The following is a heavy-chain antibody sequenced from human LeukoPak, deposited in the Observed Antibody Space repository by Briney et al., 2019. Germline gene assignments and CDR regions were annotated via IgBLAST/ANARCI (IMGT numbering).Heavy chain of an antibody. D-gene: IGHD3-3*01. CDR1: GGSISSSNW. Sequence: PSETLSLTCAVSGGSISSSNWWTWVRQSPGKGLEWIGEIYHSGSTDYNPSLKSRVTISVDTSKNQFSLKLSSVTAADTAVYYCARVGRPLESLWSGRRYYYYYYVDVWGKGTTVTVSS. CDR2: IYHSGST. V-gene: IGHV4-4*02. CDR3: ARVGRPLESLWSGRRYYYYYYVDV. J-gene: IGHJ6*03.